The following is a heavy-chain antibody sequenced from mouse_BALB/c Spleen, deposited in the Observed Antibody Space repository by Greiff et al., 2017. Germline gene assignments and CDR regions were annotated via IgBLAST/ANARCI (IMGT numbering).Heavy chain of an antibody. CDR2: ISSGGSYT. J-gene: IGHJ4*01. CDR1: GFTFSSYA. V-gene: IGHV5-9-4*01. D-gene: IGHD2-1*01. Sequence: EVHLVESGGGLVKPGGSLKLSCAASGFTFSSYAMSWVRQSPEKRLEWVAEISSGGSYTYYPDTVTGRFTISRDNAKNTLYLEMSSLRSEDTAMYYCARGGKRSLYAMDYWGQGTSVTVSS. CDR3: ARGGKRSLYAMDY.